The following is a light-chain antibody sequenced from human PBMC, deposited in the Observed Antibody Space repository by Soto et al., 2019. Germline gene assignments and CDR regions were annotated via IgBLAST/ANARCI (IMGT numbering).Light chain of an antibody. CDR2: DAS. CDR3: QQYDTYWT. J-gene: IGKJ1*01. V-gene: IGKV1-5*01. CDR1: QSIGSW. Sequence: DIRMTQSPSTLSASLGDRVAITCRASQSIGSWLAWYQQKPGKAPKLLIYDASSLESGVPSRFSGSGSGTEFTLTISSLQPDDFATYYCQQYDTYWTFGQGTKVDIK.